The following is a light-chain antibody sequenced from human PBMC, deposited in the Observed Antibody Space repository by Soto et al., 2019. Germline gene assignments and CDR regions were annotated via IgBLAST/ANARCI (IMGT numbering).Light chain of an antibody. V-gene: IGKV3-15*01. CDR3: QQSRNWPRT. CDR2: GAS. J-gene: IGKJ1*01. CDR1: QSVDIN. Sequence: ERVLTQSPATLSVSPGDRVTLSCRASQSVDINLAWYQQKAGQAPRLLVYGASTKATDMPGRFSGRGSGTEFTLNINNLQSEDFAVNYCQQSRNWPRTFGQGTKVEIK.